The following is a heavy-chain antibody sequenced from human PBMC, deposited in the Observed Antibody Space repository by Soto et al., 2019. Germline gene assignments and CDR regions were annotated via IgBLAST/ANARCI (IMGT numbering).Heavy chain of an antibody. D-gene: IGHD6-25*01. Sequence: GSLRLSCAASGFTFSSYAMSWVRQAPGKGLEWIGDVYYSGSTYYNPSLKSRVTISVDTSKNQFSLKLSSVTAADTAVYYCARHFIAAPNAFDIWGQGTMVTVSS. V-gene: IGHV4-59*08. CDR2: VYYSGST. CDR1: GFTFSSYA. J-gene: IGHJ3*02. CDR3: ARHFIAAPNAFDI.